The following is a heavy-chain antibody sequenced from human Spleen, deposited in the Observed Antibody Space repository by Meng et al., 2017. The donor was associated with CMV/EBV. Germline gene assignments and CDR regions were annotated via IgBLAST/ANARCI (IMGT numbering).Heavy chain of an antibody. CDR1: NYG. D-gene: IGHD3-22*01. V-gene: IGHV1-18*01. Sequence: NYGLGWVRLVPGQGLEWMGWISPYNGNTNSAQRLQGRLTMSADTSTNTAYMELRSLTSDDTAIYFCTRDFTSSYYGSNKFSPYYYDSWGQGTLVTVSS. CDR2: ISPYNGNT. J-gene: IGHJ4*02. CDR3: TRDFTSSYYGSNKFSPYYYDS.